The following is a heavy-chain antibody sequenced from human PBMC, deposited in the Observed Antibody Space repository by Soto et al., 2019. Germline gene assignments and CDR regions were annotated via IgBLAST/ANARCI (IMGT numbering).Heavy chain of an antibody. V-gene: IGHV3-30*18. CDR1: GFTFSSYG. CDR2: ISYDGSNK. Sequence: GGSLRLSCAASGFTFSSYGMHWVRQAPGKGLEWVAVISYDGSNKYYADSVKGRFTISRDNSKNTLYLQMNSLRAEDTAVYYCAKEGQIFGVVTYFDYWGQGTLVTV. D-gene: IGHD3-3*01. J-gene: IGHJ4*02. CDR3: AKEGQIFGVVTYFDY.